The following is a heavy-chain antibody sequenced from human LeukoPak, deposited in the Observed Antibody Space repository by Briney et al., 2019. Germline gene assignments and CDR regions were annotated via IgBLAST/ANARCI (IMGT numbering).Heavy chain of an antibody. CDR3: ARLIGSGVYYYMDV. J-gene: IGHJ6*03. CDR1: GGTFSSYA. D-gene: IGHD2-15*01. Sequence: ASVKVSCKASGGTFSSYAISWVRQAPGQGLEWMGGIIPIFGTANYAQKFQGRVTITADESTCTAYMELSSLRSEDTAVYYCARLIGSGVYYYMDVWGKGTTVTVPS. CDR2: IIPIFGTA. V-gene: IGHV1-69*13.